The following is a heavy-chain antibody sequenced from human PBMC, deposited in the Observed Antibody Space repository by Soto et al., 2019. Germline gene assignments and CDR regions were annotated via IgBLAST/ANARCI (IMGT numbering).Heavy chain of an antibody. CDR2: IYWDDAE. Sequence: SGPTLVNPTQTLMLTRTFSGFSLSTSGMGVGWIRQPPGKALEWLALIYWDDAERYSPTLKNRLTITKDTSKNQVVLTMTNMDPVDTATYYCAHRRRGSDYFDYWGQGTLVTAPQ. CDR1: GFSLSTSGMG. J-gene: IGHJ4*02. V-gene: IGHV2-5*02. CDR3: AHRRRGSDYFDY. D-gene: IGHD3-16*01.